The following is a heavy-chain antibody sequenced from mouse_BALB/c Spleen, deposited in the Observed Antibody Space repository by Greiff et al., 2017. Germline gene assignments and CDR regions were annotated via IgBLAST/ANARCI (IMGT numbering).Heavy chain of an antibody. J-gene: IGHJ4*01. V-gene: IGHV1-7*01. CDR2: INPSTGYT. Sequence: VMLVESGAELAKPGASVKMSCKASGYTFTSYWMHWVKQRPGQGLEWIGYINPSTGYTEYNQKFKDKATLTADKSSSTAYMQLRSLTSEDSAVYYCARTGSLRAMDYWGQGTSVTVSS. D-gene: IGHD1-1*01. CDR1: GYTFTSYW. CDR3: ARTGSLRAMDY.